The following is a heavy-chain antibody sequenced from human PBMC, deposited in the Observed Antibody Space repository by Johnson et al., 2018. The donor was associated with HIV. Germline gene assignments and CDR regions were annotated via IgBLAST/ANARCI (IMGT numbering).Heavy chain of an antibody. J-gene: IGHJ3*02. CDR2: IRYAGSNK. CDR3: AKDRRDGYNYGGGAFDI. CDR1: GITFSSYG. V-gene: IGHV3-30*02. Sequence: QVQLVESGGGVVQPGGSLRLSCAASGITFSSYGMHWVRQAPGRGLEWVAFIRYAGSNKYYADSVKGRFTISRDNSKNTLYLQMSSLRAEDTAVYYCAKDRRDGYNYGGGAFDIWGQGTMVTVSS. D-gene: IGHD5-24*01.